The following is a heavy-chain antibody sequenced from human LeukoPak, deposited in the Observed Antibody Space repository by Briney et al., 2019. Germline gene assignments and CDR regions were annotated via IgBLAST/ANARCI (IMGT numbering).Heavy chain of an antibody. CDR3: ARRTVVTEFDY. J-gene: IGHJ4*02. V-gene: IGHV3-48*03. CDR1: GFTFSSYE. D-gene: IGHD4-23*01. Sequence: GGSLRLSCAAYGFTFSSYEMNWVRQAPGKGLEWVSYISSSGSSIYYADSVKGRFTISRDNAKKSLYLQMNSLRAEDTAVYYCARRTVVTEFDYWGQGTLVTVSS. CDR2: ISSSGSSI.